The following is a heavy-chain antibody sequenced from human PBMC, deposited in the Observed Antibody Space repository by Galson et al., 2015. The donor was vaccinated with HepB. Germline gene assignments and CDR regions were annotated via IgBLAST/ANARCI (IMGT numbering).Heavy chain of an antibody. J-gene: IGHJ3*02. CDR2: ISGSGGST. Sequence: SLRLSCAASGFTFSSYAMSWVRQAPGKGLEWVSVISGSGGSTYYADSVKGRFTISRDNSKNTLYLQMNSLRAEDTAVYYCARIQLWPRAPPYDAFDIWGQGTMVTVSS. CDR1: GFTFSSYA. D-gene: IGHD5-18*01. V-gene: IGHV3-23*01. CDR3: ARIQLWPRAPPYDAFDI.